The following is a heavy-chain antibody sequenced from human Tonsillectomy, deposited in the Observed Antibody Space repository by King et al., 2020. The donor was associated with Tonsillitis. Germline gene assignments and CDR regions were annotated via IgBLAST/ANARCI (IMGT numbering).Heavy chain of an antibody. Sequence: QLQESGPGLVKPSETLSLTCTVSGGSISSYYWSWIRQPPGKGLEWIGYIYYSGSTSYNPSLKSRVTISVDTSKSQFSLKLSSVPAAATAVYYCARQHLAPTQRTTVTPAAFDFWGQGTMVTVSS. V-gene: IGHV4-59*08. J-gene: IGHJ3*01. CDR3: ARQHLAPTQRTTVTPAAFDF. D-gene: IGHD4-17*01. CDR2: IYYSGST. CDR1: GGSISSYY.